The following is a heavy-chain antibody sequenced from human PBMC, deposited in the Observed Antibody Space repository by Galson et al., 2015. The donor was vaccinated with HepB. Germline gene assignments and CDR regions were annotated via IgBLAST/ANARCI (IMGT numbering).Heavy chain of an antibody. Sequence: SLRLSCAASGFTFSSYWMHWVRQAPGKGLVWVSRINTDGSTTNYADSVKGRFTISRDNAKNTLYLQMNNLRAEDTAVHYCASVPDYWGQGTLVTVSS. D-gene: IGHD2-2*01. CDR3: ASVPDY. J-gene: IGHJ4*02. V-gene: IGHV3-74*01. CDR2: INTDGSTT. CDR1: GFTFSSYW.